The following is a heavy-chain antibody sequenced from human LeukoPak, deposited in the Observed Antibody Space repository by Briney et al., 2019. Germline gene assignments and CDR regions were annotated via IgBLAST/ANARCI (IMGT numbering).Heavy chain of an antibody. CDR1: GFTFNAYW. CDR3: SGGGGWLMDV. J-gene: IGHJ6*03. CDR2: IKKDGSET. V-gene: IGHV3-7*01. D-gene: IGHD6-19*01. Sequence: TGGPLRLSCAAPGFTFNAYWMNWVRQAPGKGLEWVANIKKDGSETKYVDSLRGRFTISRDNAKSPLYLQIDTLTVEDTAVYYCSGGGGWLMDVWGKGTTVTVSS.